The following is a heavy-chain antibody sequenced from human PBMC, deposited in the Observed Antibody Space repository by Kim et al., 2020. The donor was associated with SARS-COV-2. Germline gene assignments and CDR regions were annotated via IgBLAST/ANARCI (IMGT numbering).Heavy chain of an antibody. V-gene: IGHV4-34*01. Sequence: SETLSLTCAVYGGSFSGYYWSWIRQPPGKGLEWIGEINHSGSTNYNPSLKSRVTISVDTSKNQFSLKLSSVTAADTAVYYCARAGSIYYYYYGMDVWGQGTTVTVSS. CDR3: ARAGSIYYYYYGMDV. CDR2: INHSGST. D-gene: IGHD2-15*01. CDR1: GGSFSGYY. J-gene: IGHJ6*02.